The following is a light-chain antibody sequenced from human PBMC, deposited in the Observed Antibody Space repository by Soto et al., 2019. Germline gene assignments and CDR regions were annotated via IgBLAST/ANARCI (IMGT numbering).Light chain of an antibody. CDR3: HQYGISPPT. CDR1: QSVSGSD. J-gene: IGKJ1*01. CDR2: GVS. V-gene: IGKV3-20*01. Sequence: EVVLTQSPGTLSLSPGERATLSCRASQSVSGSDLAWYQQKPGQAPRLLISGVSNRATGTPDRSSGSGSGTDFTLTISSLEPEDFAVFYCHQYGISPPTFGPGTKVDIK.